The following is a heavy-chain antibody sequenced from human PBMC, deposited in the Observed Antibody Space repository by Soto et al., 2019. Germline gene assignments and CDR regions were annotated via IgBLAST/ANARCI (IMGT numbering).Heavy chain of an antibody. V-gene: IGHV4-4*02. CDR3: ARVAMTGGYFDY. D-gene: IGHD2-2*01. CDR1: GGSISSSNW. J-gene: IGHJ4*02. CDR2: IYHSGST. Sequence: NPSETLSLTCAVSGGSISSSNWWSWVRQPPGKGLEWIGEIYHSGSTNYNPSLKSRVTISVDTSKNQFSLKLSSVTAADTAVYYCARVAMTGGYFDYWGQGTLVTVSS.